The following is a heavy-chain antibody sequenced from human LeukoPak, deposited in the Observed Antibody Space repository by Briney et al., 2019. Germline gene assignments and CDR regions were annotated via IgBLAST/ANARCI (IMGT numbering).Heavy chain of an antibody. CDR1: GFTVCSNY. CDR2: IYSGGST. CDR3: ARVKGYYDTLGAFDY. Sequence: GGSLRLSCAASGFTVCSNYMSWVRQAPGQGLEWVSVIYSGGSTYYADSVKGRFTISRDNSKNTLYLQMNSLRAEDTAVYYCARVKGYYDTLGAFDYWGQGNLVTVSS. J-gene: IGHJ4*02. V-gene: IGHV3-53*01. D-gene: IGHD3-22*01.